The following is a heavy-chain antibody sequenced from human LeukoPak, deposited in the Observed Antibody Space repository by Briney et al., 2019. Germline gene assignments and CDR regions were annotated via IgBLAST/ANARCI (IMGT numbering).Heavy chain of an antibody. D-gene: IGHD3-10*01. Sequence: VKPSETLSLTCTVSGGSISSYYWSWIRQPPGKGLEWIGYIYYSGSTNYNPSLKSRVTISVDTSKNQFSLKLSSVTAADTAVYYCARTSGYYYYMDVWGKGTTVTVSS. CDR1: GGSISSYY. J-gene: IGHJ6*03. CDR3: ARTSGYYYYMDV. CDR2: IYYSGST. V-gene: IGHV4-59*01.